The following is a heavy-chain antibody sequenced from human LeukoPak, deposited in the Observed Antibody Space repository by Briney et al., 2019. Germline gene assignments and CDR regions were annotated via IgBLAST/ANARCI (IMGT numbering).Heavy chain of an antibody. Sequence: QPGGSLRLSCAASGFTFSSYAMSWVRQAPGKGLEWVSAISGSGGSTHYADSVKGRFTISRDNSKNTLYLQMNSLRAEDTAVYYCAKFGYSSGWSPYGSYYYGMDVWGQGTTVTVSS. CDR2: ISGSGGST. V-gene: IGHV3-23*01. J-gene: IGHJ6*02. CDR3: AKFGYSSGWSPYGSYYYGMDV. CDR1: GFTFSSYA. D-gene: IGHD6-19*01.